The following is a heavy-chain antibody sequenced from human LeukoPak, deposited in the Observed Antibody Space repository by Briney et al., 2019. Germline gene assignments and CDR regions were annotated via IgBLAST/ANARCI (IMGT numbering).Heavy chain of an antibody. CDR2: TYYRSKWYN. CDR3: ARVGSYLDAFDM. D-gene: IGHD1-26*01. V-gene: IGHV6-1*01. Sequence: SQTLSLTCAISGDSVSSNSVWNWIRQSPSRGLKWLGRTYYRSKWYNDYAVSVKSRITVNLDTSKNQFSLQLNSVTPEDTAVYYCARVGSYLDAFDMWGQGTMVTVSS. J-gene: IGHJ3*02. CDR1: GDSVSSNSV.